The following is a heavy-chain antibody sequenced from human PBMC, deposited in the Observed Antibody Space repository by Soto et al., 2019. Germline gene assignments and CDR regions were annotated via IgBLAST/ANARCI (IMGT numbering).Heavy chain of an antibody. J-gene: IGHJ5*02. CDR1: GGTFSSYA. CDR2: IIPIFGTA. CDR3: ARDYGGSSWDVWFDP. Sequence: QVQLVQSGAEVKKPGSSVKVSCKASGGTFSSYAISWVRQAPGQGLEWMGGIIPIFGTANYEQKFQGRVTITADESTSTAYRELSSLRSEDTAVYYCARDYGGSSWDVWFDPWGQGTLVTVSS. D-gene: IGHD6-13*01. V-gene: IGHV1-69*01.